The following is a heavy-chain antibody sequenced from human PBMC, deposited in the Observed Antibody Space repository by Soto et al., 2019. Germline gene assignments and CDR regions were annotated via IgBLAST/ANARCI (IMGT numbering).Heavy chain of an antibody. CDR2: ISGSGGST. CDR3: AKDTPSGSSGRRYNWFGP. Sequence: GGSPRLSCAASGFTFSSYAMSWFRQAPGKGLEWVSAISGSGGSTYYADSVKGRFTISRDNSKNTLYLQMNSLRAEDTAVYYCAKDTPSGSSGRRYNWFGPWGQGTLVTVSS. J-gene: IGHJ5*02. D-gene: IGHD6-19*01. V-gene: IGHV3-23*01. CDR1: GFTFSSYA.